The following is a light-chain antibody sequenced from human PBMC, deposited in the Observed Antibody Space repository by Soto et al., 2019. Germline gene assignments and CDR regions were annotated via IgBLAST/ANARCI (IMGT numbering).Light chain of an antibody. V-gene: IGLV2-23*02. Sequence: QSALTQPASVSGSPGQSITLSCTGTSSDVGSYNLVSWYQQHPGKAPKLMIYEVSKRPSGVSNRFSGSKSGNTASLTISGLQAEDEADDYCCSYAGSNWVFGGGTKVTVL. CDR2: EVS. J-gene: IGLJ3*02. CDR1: SSDVGSYNL. CDR3: CSYAGSNWV.